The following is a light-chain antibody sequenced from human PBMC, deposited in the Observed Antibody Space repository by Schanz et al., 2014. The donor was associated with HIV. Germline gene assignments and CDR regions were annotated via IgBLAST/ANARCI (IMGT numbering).Light chain of an antibody. CDR2: GAS. J-gene: IGKJ1*01. Sequence: EIVMTQSPATLSVSPGERATLSCRASQSVSNNLAWYQLKPGQAPRLLIFGASTRATGIAARFSGSGSGTDFTLTISRLEPEDFAVYYCQQYGSLPWTFGQGTKVEVK. CDR1: QSVSNN. V-gene: IGKV3-15*01. CDR3: QQYGSLPWT.